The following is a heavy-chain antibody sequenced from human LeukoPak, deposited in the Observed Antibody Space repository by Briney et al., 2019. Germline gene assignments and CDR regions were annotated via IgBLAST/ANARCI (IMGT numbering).Heavy chain of an antibody. CDR1: GGSISSYY. J-gene: IGHJ4*02. CDR3: ARESLAVAGPYFDY. V-gene: IGHV4-4*07. Sequence: KTSETLSLTCTISGGSISSYYWSWIRQPTGKGLEWIGRIYTSGSTNYNPSLKSRVTMSVDTSKNQFSLKLSSVTAADTAVYYCARESLAVAGPYFDYWGQGTLVTVSS. CDR2: IYTSGST. D-gene: IGHD6-19*01.